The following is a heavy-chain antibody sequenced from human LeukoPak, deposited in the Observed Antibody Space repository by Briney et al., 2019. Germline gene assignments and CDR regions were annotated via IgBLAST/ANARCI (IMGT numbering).Heavy chain of an antibody. D-gene: IGHD5-24*01. CDR3: ARHGRRDGYSPDYYYYCMDV. Sequence: ASVKVSCKASGYTFTGYYMHWVRQAPGQGLEWMGWIKPNSGGTNYAQKFQGRVTMTRDTSISTAYMELSRLRSDDTAVYYCARHGRRDGYSPDYYYYCMDVWGKGTTVTVSS. CDR1: GYTFTGYY. CDR2: IKPNSGGT. J-gene: IGHJ6*03. V-gene: IGHV1-2*02.